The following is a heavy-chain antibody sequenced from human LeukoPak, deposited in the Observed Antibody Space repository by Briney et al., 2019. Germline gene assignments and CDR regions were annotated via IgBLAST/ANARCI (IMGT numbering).Heavy chain of an antibody. CDR2: INPSGGST. CDR1: GYTFTSYY. D-gene: IGHD5-18*01. CDR3: ARDRTIERGYSYGYKWYFDL. V-gene: IGHV1-46*01. Sequence: ASVKVSCKASGYTFTSYYMHWVRQAPGQGLEWMGLINPSGGSTSYAQKFQGRVTMTRDMSTSTVYMELSSLRSEDTAVYYCARDRTIERGYSYGYKWYFDLWGRGTLVTVSS. J-gene: IGHJ2*01.